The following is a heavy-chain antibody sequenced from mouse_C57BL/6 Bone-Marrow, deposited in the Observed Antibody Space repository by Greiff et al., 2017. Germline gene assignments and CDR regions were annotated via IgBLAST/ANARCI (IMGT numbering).Heavy chain of an antibody. D-gene: IGHD2-1*01. CDR1: GYTFTDYE. CDR3: TRDGNYGDYFDY. J-gene: IGHJ2*01. CDR2: IDPETGGT. V-gene: IGHV1-15*01. Sequence: VQLQQSGAELVRPGASVTLSCKASGYTFTDYEMHWVKQTPVHGLEWIGAIDPETGGTAYNQKFKGKAILTADKSSSTAYMELRSLTSEDSAVYYGTRDGNYGDYFDYWGQGTTLTVSS.